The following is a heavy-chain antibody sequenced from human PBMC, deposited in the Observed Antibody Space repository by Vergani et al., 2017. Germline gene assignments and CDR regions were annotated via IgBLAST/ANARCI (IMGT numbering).Heavy chain of an antibody. V-gene: IGHV4-61*02. J-gene: IGHJ6*02. CDR3: ARLDYSKVVDV. Sequence: QVQLQESGPGLVKPSQTLSLTCTVSGGSLSSGSYYWSWIRQPAGKGLEWIGRIYTSGSTNYNPSLKSRVTISVDTSKNQFSLKLSSVTAADTAVYYCARLDYSKVVDVWGQGTTVTVSS. CDR1: GGSLSSGSYY. CDR2: IYTSGST. D-gene: IGHD4-11*01.